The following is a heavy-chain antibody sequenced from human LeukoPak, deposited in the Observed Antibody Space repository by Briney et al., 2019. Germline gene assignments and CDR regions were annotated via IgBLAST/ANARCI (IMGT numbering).Heavy chain of an antibody. CDR1: GGSISSGGYF. V-gene: IGHV4-61*08. J-gene: IGHJ4*02. CDR3: ATESSSGFDY. D-gene: IGHD6-6*01. CDR2: IYYSGST. Sequence: PSQTLSLTCTVSGGSISSGGYFWNWIRQLPGKGLEWIGYIYYSGSTNYNPSLKSRVTISVDTSKNQFSLKLSSVTAADTAVYYCATESSSGFDYWGQGTLVTVSS.